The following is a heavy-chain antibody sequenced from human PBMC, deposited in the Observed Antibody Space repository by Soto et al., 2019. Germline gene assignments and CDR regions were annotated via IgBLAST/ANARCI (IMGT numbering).Heavy chain of an antibody. CDR1: GGSISGSGYY. CDR2: INHSGST. CDR3: ARRFAIAQAPHYFDY. J-gene: IGHJ4*02. Sequence: SETLSLTCTVSGGSISGSGYYWSWIRQPPGKGLEWIGEINHSGSTNYNPSLKSRVTISVDTSKNQFSLKLSSVTAADTAVYYCARRFAIAQAPHYFDYWAREPWSPSPQ. V-gene: IGHV4-39*07. D-gene: IGHD2-2*02.